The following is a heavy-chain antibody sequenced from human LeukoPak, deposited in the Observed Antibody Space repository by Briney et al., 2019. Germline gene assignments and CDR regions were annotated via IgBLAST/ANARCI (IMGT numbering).Heavy chain of an antibody. V-gene: IGHV3-21*01. Sequence: PGGSLRLSCAASGFTFSSYSMNWVRQAPGKGLEWVSSISSSSSYIYYADSVKGRFTISRDNAKNSLYLQMNSLRAEDTAVYYCARAREIVAVTSFPYWGQGTLVTVSS. CDR1: GFTFSSYS. CDR2: ISSSSSYI. CDR3: ARAREIVAVTSFPY. J-gene: IGHJ4*02. D-gene: IGHD3-22*01.